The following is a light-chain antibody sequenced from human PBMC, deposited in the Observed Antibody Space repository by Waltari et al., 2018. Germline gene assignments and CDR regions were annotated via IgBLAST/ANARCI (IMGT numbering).Light chain of an antibody. CDR2: MAS. J-gene: IGKJ2*01. V-gene: IGKV1-5*03. CDR3: QQYSSFST. Sequence: DIQMTQSSSTLSASVRDRASISCRASQNVGTWLAWYQQKPGKAPKLLIYMASSLESGVPSRFSGSGSGTEFTLTISSLQPDDFATYSCQQYSSFSTFGQGTKV. CDR1: QNVGTW.